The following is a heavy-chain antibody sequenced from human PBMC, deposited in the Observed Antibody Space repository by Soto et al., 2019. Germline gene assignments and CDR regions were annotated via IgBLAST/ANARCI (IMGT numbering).Heavy chain of an antibody. D-gene: IGHD3-10*01. Sequence: SETLSLTCAVYGGSFSGYYWSWIRQPPGKGLEWIGEINHSGSTNYNPSLKSRVTISVDTSKNQFSLKLSSVTAADTAVYYCARASRSGIDDWGQGTLVTVAS. CDR3: ARASRSGIDD. CDR1: GGSFSGYY. V-gene: IGHV4-34*01. CDR2: INHSGST. J-gene: IGHJ4*02.